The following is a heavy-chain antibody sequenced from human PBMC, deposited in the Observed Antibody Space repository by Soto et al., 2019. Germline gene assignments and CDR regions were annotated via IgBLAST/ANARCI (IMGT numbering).Heavy chain of an antibody. CDR1: GGTFSSYA. D-gene: IGHD5-18*01. Sequence: EASVKVSCKASGGTFSSYAISWVRQAPGQGLEWMGGIIPIFGTANYAQKFQGRVTITADESTSTAYMELSSLRPEGTAVYYCASPVDTAMEIFRLWGQGTLVTVSS. V-gene: IGHV1-69*13. J-gene: IGHJ4*02. CDR3: ASPVDTAMEIFRL. CDR2: IIPIFGTA.